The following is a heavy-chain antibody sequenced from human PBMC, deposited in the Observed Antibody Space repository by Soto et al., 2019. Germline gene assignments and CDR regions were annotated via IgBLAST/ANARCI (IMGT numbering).Heavy chain of an antibody. Sequence: GGSLRLSCAASGFSFSDYYMSWIRQAPGKGLEWVSYISFSTTSIYYADSVKGRFTISRDNAKNAIFLQMTSLRVDDTAVYFCARGDRGGFDLWGQGTMVTVSS. CDR3: ARGDRGGFDL. J-gene: IGHJ3*01. CDR2: ISFSTTSI. D-gene: IGHD3-10*01. V-gene: IGHV3-11*04. CDR1: GFSFSDYY.